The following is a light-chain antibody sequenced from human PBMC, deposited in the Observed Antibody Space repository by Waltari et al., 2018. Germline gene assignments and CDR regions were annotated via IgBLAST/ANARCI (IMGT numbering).Light chain of an antibody. CDR1: QNISSGF. Sequence: EIVLTQSPGTLSLSPGERATLSCRASQNISSGFLAWYQQKPGQAPRLLIFGASNRATGIPDRFSGSGSGTDFTLTINRLEPEDFAVYYCQQYGSSLFTFGPGTKVDIK. CDR2: GAS. J-gene: IGKJ3*01. CDR3: QQYGSSLFT. V-gene: IGKV3-20*01.